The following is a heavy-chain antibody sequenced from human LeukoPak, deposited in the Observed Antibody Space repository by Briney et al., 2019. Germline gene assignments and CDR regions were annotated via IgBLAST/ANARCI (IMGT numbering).Heavy chain of an antibody. Sequence: GGSLRLSCAASGFTFSSYWMSWVRQAPGKGLEWVANIKQDGSEKYYVDSVKGRFTISRDNAKNSLYLQMNSLRAEDTAVYYCARFWSGYYYYYYGMDVWGQGTTVTVSS. D-gene: IGHD3-3*01. J-gene: IGHJ6*02. CDR1: GFTFSSYW. CDR3: ARFWSGYYYYYYGMDV. CDR2: IKQDGSEK. V-gene: IGHV3-7*03.